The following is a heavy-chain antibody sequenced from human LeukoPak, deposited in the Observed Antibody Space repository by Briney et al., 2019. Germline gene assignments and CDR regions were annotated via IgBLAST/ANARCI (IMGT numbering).Heavy chain of an antibody. J-gene: IGHJ5*02. V-gene: IGHV1-69*13. D-gene: IGHD6-6*01. CDR3: VWSSSNWFDP. CDR2: IIPIFGTA. Sequence: ASVKVSCKASGGTFSSYAISWVRQAPGQGLEWMGGIIPIFGTANYAQKFQGRVTITADESTSTAYMELSSLRSEDTAVYYCVWSSSNWFDPWGQGTLVTVSS. CDR1: GGTFSSYA.